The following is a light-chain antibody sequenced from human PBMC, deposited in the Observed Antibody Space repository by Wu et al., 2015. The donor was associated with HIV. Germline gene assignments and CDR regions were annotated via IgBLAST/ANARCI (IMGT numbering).Light chain of an antibody. Sequence: VMTQSPATLSVSPGERATLSCRASQSVSSNLAWYQQKPGQAPRLLIYDTSTRATGIPARFSGSGSGTEFTLSISNIQSEDFAVYYCQQYANWPPETFGQGTKVEIK. V-gene: IGKV3-15*01. CDR3: QQYANWPPET. CDR1: QSVSSN. J-gene: IGKJ1*01. CDR2: DTS.